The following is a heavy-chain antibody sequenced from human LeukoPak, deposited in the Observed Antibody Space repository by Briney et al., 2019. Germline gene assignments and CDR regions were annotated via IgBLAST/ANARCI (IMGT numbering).Heavy chain of an antibody. V-gene: IGHV3-30-3*01. CDR3: ARDRWLVVLDYYGMDV. Sequence: GGSLRLSCAASGFTFSSYAMYWVRQAPGKGLEWVAVISYDGSNKYYADSVKGRFTISRDNSKNTLYLQMNSLRAEDTAVYYCARDRWLVVLDYYGMDVWGQGTTVTVSS. CDR1: GFTFSSYA. D-gene: IGHD6-19*01. CDR2: ISYDGSNK. J-gene: IGHJ6*02.